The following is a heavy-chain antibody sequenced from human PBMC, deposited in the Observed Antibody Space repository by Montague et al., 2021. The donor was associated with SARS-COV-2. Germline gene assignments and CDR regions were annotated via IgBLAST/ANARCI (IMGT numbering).Heavy chain of an antibody. CDR2: IYSSGGT. CDR3: ARRTDILTGYYDY. V-gene: IGHV4-59*01. Sequence: SETLSLTCAVSGGSISHYYWSWIRQPHGKGLEWIGYIYSSGGTNYNPSLKSRVTLSLDAAKNHFSLRLSSVTAADTAVYYCARRTDILTGYYDYWGQGTLVTVSS. CDR1: GGSISHYY. J-gene: IGHJ4*02. D-gene: IGHD3-9*01.